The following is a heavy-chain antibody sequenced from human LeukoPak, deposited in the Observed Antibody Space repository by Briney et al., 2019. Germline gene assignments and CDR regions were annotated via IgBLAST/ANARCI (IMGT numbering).Heavy chain of an antibody. CDR2: ISTYNGNT. V-gene: IGHV1-18*01. CDR3: ARGGVSSSWCRTPDY. CDR1: GYTFTTYG. D-gene: IGHD6-13*01. J-gene: IGHJ4*02. Sequence: GASVKVSCKASGYTFTTYGISGVRQAPGQGLEWMGGISTYNGNTNYAQNLQGRVTMTTDTSTSTAYMELRSLRSDDTAVYYCARGGVSSSWCRTPDYWGQGTLVTVSS.